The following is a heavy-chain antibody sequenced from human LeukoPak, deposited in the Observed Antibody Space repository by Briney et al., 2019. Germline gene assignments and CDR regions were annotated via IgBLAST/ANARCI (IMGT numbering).Heavy chain of an antibody. CDR3: ARHWWPHHHFDY. Sequence: TSETLSLACTVSGGSISSSSYYWGWIRQPPGKGLEWIGEITHSGSTNYNPSLKSRVTISVDTSKNQFSLKLSSVTAADTAVYYCARHWWPHHHFDYWGQGTLVTVSS. V-gene: IGHV4-39*01. J-gene: IGHJ4*02. D-gene: IGHD2-15*01. CDR2: ITHSGST. CDR1: GGSISSSSYY.